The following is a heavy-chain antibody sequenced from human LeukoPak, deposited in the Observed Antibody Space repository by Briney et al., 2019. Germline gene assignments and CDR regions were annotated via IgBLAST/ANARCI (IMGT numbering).Heavy chain of an antibody. CDR2: VYSGGNT. J-gene: IGHJ4*02. CDR1: GFTLSNYD. V-gene: IGHV3-53*01. CDR3: ARGGSGNYYSPVYYFDY. D-gene: IGHD3-10*01. Sequence: GGSLRLSCAASGFTLSNYDMNWVRQAPGKGLECVSVVYSGGNTYYSDSVKGRFTISRDNSENTLYLQMNNLRAEDTAVYYCARGGSGNYYSPVYYFDYWGQGTLVTVSS.